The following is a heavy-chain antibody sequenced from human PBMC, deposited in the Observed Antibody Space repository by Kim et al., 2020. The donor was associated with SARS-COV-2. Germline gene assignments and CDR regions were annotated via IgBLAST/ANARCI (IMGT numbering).Heavy chain of an antibody. CDR3: ASNLAYDYVWGSYRPETYYYYGMDV. J-gene: IGHJ6*02. V-gene: IGHV4-39*01. CDR2: IYYSGST. CDR1: GGSISSSSYY. D-gene: IGHD3-16*02. Sequence: SETLSLTCTVSGGSISSSSYYWGWIRQPPGKGLEWIGSIYYSGSTYYNPSLKSRVTISVDTSKNQFSLKLSSVTAADTAVYYCASNLAYDYVWGSYRPETYYYYGMDVWGQGTTVTVSS.